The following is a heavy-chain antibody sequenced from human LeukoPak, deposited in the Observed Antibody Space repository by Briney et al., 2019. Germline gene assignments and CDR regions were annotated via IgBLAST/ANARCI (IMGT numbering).Heavy chain of an antibody. CDR1: GYTFTGYY. Sequence: ASVKVSCKASGYTFTGYYMHWVRQAPGQGLEWMGWINPNSGGTNYAQKFQGWVTMTRDTSISTAYMELSRLRSDDTAVYYCARDAGEYYDFWSGYSNHQYFEYWGQGTLVTVSS. J-gene: IGHJ4*02. CDR2: INPNSGGT. D-gene: IGHD3-3*01. V-gene: IGHV1-2*04. CDR3: ARDAGEYYDFWSGYSNHQYFEY.